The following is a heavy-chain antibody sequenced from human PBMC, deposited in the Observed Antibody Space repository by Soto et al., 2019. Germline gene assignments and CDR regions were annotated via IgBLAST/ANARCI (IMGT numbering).Heavy chain of an antibody. V-gene: IGHV3-30-3*01. J-gene: IGHJ3*02. CDR1: GFTFSSYA. D-gene: IGHD3-3*01. Sequence: GGSLRLSCAASGFTFSSYAMHWVRQAPGKGLEWVAVISYDGSNKYYADSVKGRFTISRDSSKNTLYLQMNSLRAEDTAVYYCARDGTIFGVVIDAFDIWGQGTMVTVSS. CDR2: ISYDGSNK. CDR3: ARDGTIFGVVIDAFDI.